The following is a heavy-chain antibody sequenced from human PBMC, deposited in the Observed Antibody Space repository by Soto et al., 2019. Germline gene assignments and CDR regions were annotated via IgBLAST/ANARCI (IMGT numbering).Heavy chain of an antibody. CDR2: IDPSDSYT. V-gene: IGHV5-10-1*01. Sequence: PGESLKISCKGSGYSFTSYWISWVRQMPGKGLEWMGRIDPSDSYTNYSPSFQGHVTISADKSISTAYLQWSSLKASDTAMYYCARPYGSGSYSDNWFDPWGQGTLVTVSS. CDR1: GYSFTSYW. J-gene: IGHJ5*02. CDR3: ARPYGSGSYSDNWFDP. D-gene: IGHD3-10*01.